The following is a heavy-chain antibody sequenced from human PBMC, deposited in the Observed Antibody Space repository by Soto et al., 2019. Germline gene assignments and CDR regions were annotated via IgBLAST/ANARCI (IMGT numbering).Heavy chain of an antibody. CDR1: GGSISPSY. V-gene: IGHV4-59*01. J-gene: IGHJ4*02. CDR3: AAGWDHKKVGY. D-gene: IGHD6-19*01. CDR2: IYYTGNT. Sequence: QVRLQESGPGLVKPSETLSLTCTVSGGSISPSYWNWVRQPPGKRPECIGCIYYTGNTHYNPSLKSRVTMSRDTSKNQFSLELTSVTAADTAMYFCAAGWDHKKVGYWGQGTLVTVSS.